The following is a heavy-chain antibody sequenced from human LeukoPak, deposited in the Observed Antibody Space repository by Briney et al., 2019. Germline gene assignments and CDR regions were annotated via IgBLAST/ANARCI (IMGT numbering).Heavy chain of an antibody. Sequence: PSETLSLTRAVHGGSLSGHYWGWIRQPPGKGLEWIGDINQSGSTNYNPSFKSRVTISVDTSKNQFSLRLNSVTAADTAVYYCARGGDTSGYYGTSWYFDLWGRCTLVTVSS. J-gene: IGHJ2*01. CDR2: INQSGST. CDR1: GGSLSGHY. D-gene: IGHD3-3*01. CDR3: ARGGDTSGYYGTSWYFDL. V-gene: IGHV4-34*01.